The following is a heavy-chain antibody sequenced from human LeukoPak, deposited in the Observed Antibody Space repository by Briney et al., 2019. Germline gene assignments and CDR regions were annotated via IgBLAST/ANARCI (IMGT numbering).Heavy chain of an antibody. CDR2: IYHSGST. V-gene: IGHV4-59*01. J-gene: IGHJ4*02. CDR1: DGSISTYY. D-gene: IGHD4-17*01. Sequence: SETLSLTCTVSDGSISTYYWSWIRRPPGQGLEWIGYIYHSGSTNYGPSLKSRVTISLDTSKNHFSLNLSSMTAADTAVYYCARGSPGDYGGYYFDYWGQGTLVTVSS. CDR3: ARGSPGDYGGYYFDY.